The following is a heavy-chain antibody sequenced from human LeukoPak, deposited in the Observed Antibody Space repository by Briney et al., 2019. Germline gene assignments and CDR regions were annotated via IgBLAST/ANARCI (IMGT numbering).Heavy chain of an antibody. Sequence: GASVKVSCRASGYTFTNYGITWVRQAPGQGLEWMGWVSGYNGNTNYAQKLQGRVTITADESTSTAYMELSSLRSEDTAVYYCARDECSSTSCRPYNWFDPWGQGTLVTVSS. D-gene: IGHD2-2*01. CDR3: ARDECSSTSCRPYNWFDP. CDR2: VSGYNGNT. CDR1: GYTFTNYG. V-gene: IGHV1-18*01. J-gene: IGHJ5*02.